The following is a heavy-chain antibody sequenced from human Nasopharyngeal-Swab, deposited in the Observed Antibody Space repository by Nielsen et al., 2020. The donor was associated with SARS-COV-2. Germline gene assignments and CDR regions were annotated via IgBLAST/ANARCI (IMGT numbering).Heavy chain of an antibody. CDR3: ARDNYDYVWGSYRRFDH. Sequence: WVRQAPGQGLEWMGGIIPIFGTANYAQKFQGRVTITADESTSTAYMELSSLRSEDTAVYYYARDNYDYVWGSYRRFDHWGQGTLVTVSS. CDR2: IIPIFGTA. V-gene: IGHV1-69*01. J-gene: IGHJ4*02. D-gene: IGHD3-16*02.